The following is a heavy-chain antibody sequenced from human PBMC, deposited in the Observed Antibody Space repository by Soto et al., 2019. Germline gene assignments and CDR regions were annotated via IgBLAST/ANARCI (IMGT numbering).Heavy chain of an antibody. V-gene: IGHV1-8*01. CDR3: AGGRGAEAYRAYYDY. J-gene: IGHJ4*02. CDR2: MNSKTGNT. CDR1: GYTFTDYD. D-gene: IGHD1-26*01. Sequence: QVQRVQSGAEVKKPGASVKVSCKASGYTFTDYDINWVRLATGQGLEWMGWMNSKTGNTGYAQKFQGRVTMTRDTSISTGYMGLSSLRSEDTAVYYCAGGRGAEAYRAYYDYWGQGALVTVSS.